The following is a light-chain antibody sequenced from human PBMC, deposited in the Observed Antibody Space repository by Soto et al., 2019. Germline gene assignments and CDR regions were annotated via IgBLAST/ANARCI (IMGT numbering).Light chain of an antibody. CDR1: NSDVGIYNY. CDR3: SSYSSGRTPYV. V-gene: IGLV2-14*01. Sequence: QSVLTQPASVSGSPGQSITISCTGINSDVGIYNYVSWHQQHPGKAPKVMIYDVSNRPSGVSSRFSGYKSGHTASLTISGLEAEDEADYYCSSYSSGRTPYVFGTGTQLTVL. CDR2: DVS. J-gene: IGLJ7*01.